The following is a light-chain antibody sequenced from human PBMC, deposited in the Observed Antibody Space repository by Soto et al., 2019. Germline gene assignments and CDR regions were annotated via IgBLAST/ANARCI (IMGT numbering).Light chain of an antibody. CDR1: SSDVGSYNL. CDR3: CSYAGTFVV. Sequence: QSALTQPASVCGSPGQSITISCTGTSSDVGSYNLVSWYQQHPGKAPKLMIYEGSKRPSGVSNRFSGSKSGNTASLTISGLQAEDEADYYCCSYAGTFVVFGGGTKLTVL. J-gene: IGLJ2*01. CDR2: EGS. V-gene: IGLV2-23*01.